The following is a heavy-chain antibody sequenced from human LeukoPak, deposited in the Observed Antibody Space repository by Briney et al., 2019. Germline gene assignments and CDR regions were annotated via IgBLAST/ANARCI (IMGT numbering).Heavy chain of an antibody. Sequence: GGSLRLSCAASGFTFSNYGLHWVRQAPGKGLEWVAVVWYDGTNKYYADSVKGRLTISRDNSKNTVDLQMNGLRAEDTAVYYCARDAGYSDPYFFDYWGQGTLVTVSS. CDR1: GFTFSNYG. J-gene: IGHJ4*02. V-gene: IGHV3-33*01. CDR2: VWYDGTNK. CDR3: ARDAGYSDPYFFDY. D-gene: IGHD6-13*01.